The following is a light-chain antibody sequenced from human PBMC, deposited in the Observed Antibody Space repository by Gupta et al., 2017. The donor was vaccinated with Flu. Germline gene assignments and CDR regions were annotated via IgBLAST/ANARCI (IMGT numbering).Light chain of an antibody. V-gene: IGKV1-9*01. Sequence: PSFLSASVGDRVTITCRASQGISSYLAWYQQKPGKAPKLLIYAASTLQSGVPSRFNGSGSGTEFTLTISSLQPEDFATYYCQQLNSYPRTFGQGTKLEIK. J-gene: IGKJ2*01. CDR1: QGISSY. CDR3: QQLNSYPRT. CDR2: AAS.